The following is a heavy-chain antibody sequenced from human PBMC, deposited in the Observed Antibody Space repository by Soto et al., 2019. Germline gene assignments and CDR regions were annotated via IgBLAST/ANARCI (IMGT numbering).Heavy chain of an antibody. CDR1: GGAFNNYV. CDR2: IVPIYRSS. D-gene: IGHD3-16*01. J-gene: IGHJ6*02. CDR3: ARDAWGYHYYYYAMDI. V-gene: IGHV1-69*18. Sequence: QVQLVQSGAEMQTPGSSVNVSCTLSGGAFNNYVISWERQAPGQGLESVGSIVPIYRSSLFAQTFQGRVTLAADDTTNTVYMKMSSLRTDDTAIYYCARDAWGYHYYYYAMDIWGQGTAVTVSS.